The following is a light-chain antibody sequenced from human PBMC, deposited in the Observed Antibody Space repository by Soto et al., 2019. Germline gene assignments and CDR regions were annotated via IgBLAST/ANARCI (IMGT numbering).Light chain of an antibody. J-gene: IGKJ4*01. CDR2: VAS. CDR3: QQSSSTPQT. Sequence: DIQMTQSPSSLSASVGDRVTITCRASQSISNYLSWYQQKPGKAPKLLINVASTLQSGVPSRFSGSGSGTEFTRAISSLQPEDFATYYCQQSSSTPQTFGGGTRVEIK. V-gene: IGKV1-39*01. CDR1: QSISNY.